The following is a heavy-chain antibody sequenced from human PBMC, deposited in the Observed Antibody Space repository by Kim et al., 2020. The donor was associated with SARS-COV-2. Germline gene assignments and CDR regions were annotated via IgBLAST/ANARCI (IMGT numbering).Heavy chain of an antibody. V-gene: IGHV4-39*01. CDR1: GGSISSSSYY. CDR3: ASPRSRLNYDYIWGSYRPFQH. D-gene: IGHD3-16*02. J-gene: IGHJ1*01. CDR2: IYYSGST. Sequence: SETLSLTCTVSGGSISSSSYYWGWIRQPPGKGLEWIGSIYYSGSTYYNPSLKSRVTISVDTSKNQFSLKLSSVTAADTAVYYCASPRSRLNYDYIWGSYRPFQHWGQGTLVTVSS.